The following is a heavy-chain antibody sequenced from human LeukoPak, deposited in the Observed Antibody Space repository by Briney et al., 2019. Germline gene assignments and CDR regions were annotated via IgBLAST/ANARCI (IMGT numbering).Heavy chain of an antibody. D-gene: IGHD6-19*01. Sequence: PGGSLRLSCAASGFTLSNFWMGWVRQAPGKGLEWLANINQDGSEMYYVDSVKGRFTISRDNGKNSLYLQINSLRADDTAVYYCARNQDSIIAVRTTNWYFDLWGRGTLVTVSS. CDR2: INQDGSEM. CDR1: GFTLSNFW. V-gene: IGHV3-7*01. J-gene: IGHJ2*01. CDR3: ARNQDSIIAVRTTNWYFDL.